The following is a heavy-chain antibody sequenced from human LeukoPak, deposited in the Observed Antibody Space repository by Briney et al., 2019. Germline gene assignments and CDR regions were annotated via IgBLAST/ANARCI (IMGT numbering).Heavy chain of an antibody. CDR3: ARGHRHFSQLWLY. CDR2: INHSGSN. V-gene: IGHV4-34*01. J-gene: IGHJ4*02. Sequence: SETLSLTCAVYGGSFSGYYWSWIRQPPGKGLEWIGEINHSGSNNYNPSLKSRVTISVDTSKNQFSLKLSSVTAADTAVYYCARGHRHFSQLWLYWGQGTLVTVSS. D-gene: IGHD5-18*01. CDR1: GGSFSGYY.